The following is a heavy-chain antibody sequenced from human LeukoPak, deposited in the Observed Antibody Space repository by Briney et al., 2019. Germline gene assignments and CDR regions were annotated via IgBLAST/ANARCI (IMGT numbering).Heavy chain of an antibody. D-gene: IGHD3-3*01. CDR1: GFTFSSYG. V-gene: IGHV3-30*18. CDR3: AKTTLFDFWSAYYFDY. Sequence: GRSLRLSCAASGFTFSSYGMHWVRQAPGKGLEWVAVISYDGSNKYYADSVKGRFTISRDNSKNTLYLQMNSLRAEDTAVYYCAKTTLFDFWSAYYFDYWGQGTLVTVSS. CDR2: ISYDGSNK. J-gene: IGHJ4*02.